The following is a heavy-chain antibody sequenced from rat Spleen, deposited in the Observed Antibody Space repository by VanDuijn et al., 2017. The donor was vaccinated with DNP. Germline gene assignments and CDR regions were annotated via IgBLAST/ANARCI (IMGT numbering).Heavy chain of an antibody. CDR3: AVQLGVFDY. J-gene: IGHJ2*01. D-gene: IGHD5-1*01. V-gene: IGHV3-3*01. Sequence: EVQLQESGPGLVKPSQSLSLTCSVTGYSISSNFRWTWIRKFPGNTLEWMGYINSAGSTDYIPSLKSRISITRDTSKNQFFLQVNSVTTEDTATYYCAVQLGVFDYWGQGVMVTVSS. CDR2: INSAGST. CDR1: GYSISSNFR.